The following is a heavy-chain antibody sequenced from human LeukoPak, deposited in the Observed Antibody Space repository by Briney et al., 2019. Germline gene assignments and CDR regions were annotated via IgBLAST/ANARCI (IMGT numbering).Heavy chain of an antibody. V-gene: IGHV1-8*01. CDR3: ARGLGSYYGHNWFDP. CDR1: GYTFTSYD. CDR2: MNPNSGNT. Sequence: ASVKVSCKASGYTFTSYDINWVRQATGQGLEWMGWMNPNSGNTGYAQKFQGRVTMTRNTSISTAYMELSSLRSEDTAVYYCARGLGSYYGHNWFDPWGQGTLVTVSS. D-gene: IGHD1-26*01. J-gene: IGHJ5*02.